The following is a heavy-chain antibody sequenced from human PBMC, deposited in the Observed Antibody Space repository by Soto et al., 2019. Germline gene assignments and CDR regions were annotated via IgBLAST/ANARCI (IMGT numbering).Heavy chain of an antibody. CDR3: AREKRQVPRNDPCDI. J-gene: IGHJ3*02. Sequence: QVQRVQSGAEVKKPGASVKVSCKASGYTFINYYMHWVRQAPGPGLAWMGTINPNGGSTTYAQKFQRRVTLTRATSTNTGNMELSSLRSEDTDMYYCAREKRQVPRNDPCDIWRQGTIVTVSS. D-gene: IGHD6-25*01. V-gene: IGHV1-46*01. CDR2: INPNGGST. CDR1: GYTFINYY.